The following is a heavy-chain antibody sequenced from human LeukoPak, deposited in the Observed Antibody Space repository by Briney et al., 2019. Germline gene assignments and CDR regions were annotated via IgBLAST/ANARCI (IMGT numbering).Heavy chain of an antibody. CDR2: ISSSGSTI. D-gene: IGHD5-12*01. CDR3: ARGTAVATTDY. J-gene: IGHJ4*02. Sequence: PGGSLRLSCTASGFAVSSNYINWVRQAPGKGLEWVSYISSSGSTIYYADSVKGRFTISRDNAKNSLYLQMNSLRAEDTAVYYCARGTAVATTDYWGQGTLVTVSS. V-gene: IGHV3-11*01. CDR1: GFAVSSNY.